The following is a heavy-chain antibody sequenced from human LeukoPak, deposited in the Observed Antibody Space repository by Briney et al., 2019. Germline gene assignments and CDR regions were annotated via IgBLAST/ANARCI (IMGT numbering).Heavy chain of an antibody. J-gene: IGHJ4*02. Sequence: PGRSLRLSCAASGFTFSSYGMHWVRQAPGKGLEWVAVISYDGSNKYYADSVKGRFTISRDNSKNTLYLQMNSLRTEDTAVYYCARDWAVGWGQGTLVSVSS. CDR3: ARDWAVG. CDR2: ISYDGSNK. D-gene: IGHD3-10*01. CDR1: GFTFSSYG. V-gene: IGHV3-30*03.